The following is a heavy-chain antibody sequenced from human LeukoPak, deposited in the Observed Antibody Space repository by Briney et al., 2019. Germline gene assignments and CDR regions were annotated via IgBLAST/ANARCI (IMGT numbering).Heavy chain of an antibody. Sequence: SETLSLTCTVSGGSISSYYWSWIRQPPGKGLEWIGYIYYSGSTNYNPSLKSRVTISVDTSKNQFSLKLSSVTAADTAVYYCARLPITHLVVVTAPRGAFDYWGQGTLVTVSS. CDR2: IYYSGST. CDR3: ARLPITHLVVVTAPRGAFDY. D-gene: IGHD2-21*02. J-gene: IGHJ4*02. CDR1: GGSISSYY. V-gene: IGHV4-59*01.